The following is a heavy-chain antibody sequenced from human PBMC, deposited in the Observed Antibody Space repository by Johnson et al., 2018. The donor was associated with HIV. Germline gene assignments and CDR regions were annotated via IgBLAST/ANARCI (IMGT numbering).Heavy chain of an antibody. V-gene: IGHV3-20*04. J-gene: IGHJ3*02. Sequence: MLLVESGGGLVQPGWSLRLSCAASGFTFSSYAMSWVRQAPGKGLEWVSGINWNGGSTGYVDSMKGRFTISRDNARNSLYLQMNSLRAEDTALYYCARDRVGATAFDIWGQGTMVTVSS. CDR3: ARDRVGATAFDI. CDR2: INWNGGST. D-gene: IGHD1-26*01. CDR1: GFTFSSYA.